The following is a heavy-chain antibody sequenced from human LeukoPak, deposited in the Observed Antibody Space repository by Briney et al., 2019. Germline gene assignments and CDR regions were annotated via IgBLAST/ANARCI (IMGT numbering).Heavy chain of an antibody. Sequence: GGSLRLSCAASGFXFDDYAIHWVRQAAGKGLEWVSFIRGAGGSTYYAYLMKGRFTISRDNSNNSLYLQMNSLRTEDTALYYCAKMGSGSYYLMYYFDYWGQGTLVTVSS. CDR1: GFXFDDYA. V-gene: IGHV3-43*02. CDR2: IRGAGGST. D-gene: IGHD1-26*01. CDR3: AKMGSGSYYLMYYFDY. J-gene: IGHJ4*02.